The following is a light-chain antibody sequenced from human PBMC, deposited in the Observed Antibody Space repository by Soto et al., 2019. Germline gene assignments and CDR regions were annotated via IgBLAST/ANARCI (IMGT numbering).Light chain of an antibody. CDR3: QQYGGSPGT. J-gene: IGKJ2*01. V-gene: IGKV3-20*01. CDR2: GAS. Sequence: EIVLTQSPGTLSLSPGERATLSCRASQSVRSSYLAWYQQKPGQAPRLLIYGASNRDTGIPDRISGSGSGTDFTLTISRLEPEDFAVYYCQQYGGSPGTFGQGTKLEIK. CDR1: QSVRSSY.